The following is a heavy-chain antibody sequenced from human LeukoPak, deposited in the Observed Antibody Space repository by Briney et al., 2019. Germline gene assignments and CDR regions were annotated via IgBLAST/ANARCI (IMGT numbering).Heavy chain of an antibody. CDR2: INHSGST. CDR3: ARGPFSRHYDSRGYPDY. V-gene: IGHV4-34*01. D-gene: IGHD3-22*01. CDR1: GGSFSGYY. Sequence: SETLSLTCAVYGGSFSGYYWSWIRQPPGKGLEWIGEINHSGSTNYNPSLKSRVTISVDTSKNQFSLKLSSVTAADTAVYYCARGPFSRHYDSRGYPDYWGQGTLVTVSS. J-gene: IGHJ4*02.